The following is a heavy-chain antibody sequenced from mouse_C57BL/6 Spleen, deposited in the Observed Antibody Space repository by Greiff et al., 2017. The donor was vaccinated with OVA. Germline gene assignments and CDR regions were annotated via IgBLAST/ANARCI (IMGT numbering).Heavy chain of an antibody. CDR1: GYAFSSYW. J-gene: IGHJ2*01. V-gene: IGHV1-80*01. CDR3: ARGFYYGSSLDY. Sequence: QVQLQQSGAELVKPGASVKISCKASGYAFSSYWMNWVKQRPGKGLEWIGQIYPGDGDTNYNGKFKGKATLTADKSSSTAYMQLSSLTSEDSAVYFWARGFYYGSSLDYWGQGTTLTVSS. CDR2: IYPGDGDT. D-gene: IGHD1-1*01.